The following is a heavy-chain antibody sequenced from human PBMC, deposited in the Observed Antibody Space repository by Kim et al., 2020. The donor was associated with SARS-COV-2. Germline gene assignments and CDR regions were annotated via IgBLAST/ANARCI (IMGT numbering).Heavy chain of an antibody. CDR1: GFTFSSYG. CDR3: AKVRKNYYGSGSYYNYYYYGMDV. J-gene: IGHJ6*02. V-gene: IGHV3-30*18. Sequence: GGSLRLSCAASGFTFSSYGMHWVRQAPGKGLEWVAVISYDGSNKYYADSVKGRFTISRDNSKNTLYLQMNSLRAEDTAVYYCAKVRKNYYGSGSYYNYYYYGMDVWGQGTTVTVSS. D-gene: IGHD3-10*01. CDR2: ISYDGSNK.